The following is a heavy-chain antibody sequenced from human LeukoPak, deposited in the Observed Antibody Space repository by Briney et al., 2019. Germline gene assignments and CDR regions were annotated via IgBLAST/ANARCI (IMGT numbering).Heavy chain of an antibody. J-gene: IGHJ4*02. Sequence: SETLSLTCTVSGGSISSYYWSWIRQPPGKGLEWIGYIYYSGTTNYNPSLKSRVTISVDTSKNQFSLKLSSVTAADTAVYYCARAPDYGDYVEFDYWGQGTLVIVSS. CDR1: GGSISSYY. V-gene: IGHV4-59*12. D-gene: IGHD4-17*01. CDR2: IYYSGTT. CDR3: ARAPDYGDYVEFDY.